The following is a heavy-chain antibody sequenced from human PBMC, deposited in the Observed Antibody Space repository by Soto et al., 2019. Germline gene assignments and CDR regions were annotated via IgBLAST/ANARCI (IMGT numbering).Heavy chain of an antibody. CDR2: TYYRSKWYN. V-gene: IGHV6-1*01. CDR3: ARDESGDSSSYDYYYYGMDV. J-gene: IGHJ6*02. CDR1: GDSVSSNSAA. Sequence: KQSQTLSLTCAISGDSVSSNSAAWNWIRQSPSRGLEWLGRTYYRSKWYNDYAVSVKSRITINPDTSKNQFSLQLNSVTPEDTAVYYCARDESGDSSSYDYYYYGMDVWGQGTTVTVSS. D-gene: IGHD6-6*01.